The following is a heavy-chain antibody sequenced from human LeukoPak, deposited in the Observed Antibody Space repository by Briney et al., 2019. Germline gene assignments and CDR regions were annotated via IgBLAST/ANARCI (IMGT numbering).Heavy chain of an antibody. Sequence: SQTLSLTCPVSGGSISSGDYYWSWIRQPPGKGLEWIGYIYYSGSTYYNPSLKSRVTISVDTSKNQFSLKLSSVTAADTAVYYCAREDVFGGVNYWGQGTLVTVSS. J-gene: IGHJ4*02. D-gene: IGHD3-16*01. CDR1: GGSISSGDYY. CDR3: AREDVFGGVNY. CDR2: IYYSGST. V-gene: IGHV4-30-4*01.